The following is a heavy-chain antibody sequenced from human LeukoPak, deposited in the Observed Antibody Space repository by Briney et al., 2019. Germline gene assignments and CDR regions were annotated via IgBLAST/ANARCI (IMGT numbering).Heavy chain of an antibody. CDR3: ARVSYGSGSYWEQIYAFDI. J-gene: IGHJ3*02. V-gene: IGHV1-69*05. D-gene: IGHD3-10*01. CDR1: RGTFSSYA. Sequence: SVKVSCKASRGTFSSYAISWVRQAPGQGLEWMGRIIPIFGTANHAQKFQGRVTITTDESTSTAYMELSSLRSEDTAMYYCARVSYGSGSYWEQIYAFDIWGQGTMVTVSS. CDR2: IIPIFGTA.